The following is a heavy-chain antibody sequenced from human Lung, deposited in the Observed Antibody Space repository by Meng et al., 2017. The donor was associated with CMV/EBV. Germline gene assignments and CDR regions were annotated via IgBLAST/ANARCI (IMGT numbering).Heavy chain of an antibody. CDR3: ARTSSSGLDC. J-gene: IGHJ4*02. CDR2: FYNGGPT. V-gene: IGHV4-39*07. CDR1: GGSISSTDYH. Sequence: LXFRFSGGSISSTDYHWGWIRQPPGKGLEWIGSFYNGGPTSYNPSLKSRVTISIDMSKNQFSLKLSSATAADTAVYYCARTSSSGLDCWGQGTLVTVSS. D-gene: IGHD6-19*01.